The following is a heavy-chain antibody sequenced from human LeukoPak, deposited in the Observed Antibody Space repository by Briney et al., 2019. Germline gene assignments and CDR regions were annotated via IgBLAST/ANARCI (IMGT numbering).Heavy chain of an antibody. CDR2: IYTSEST. Sequence: SQTLSLTCTGSGGSISSGSYYWSWIRQPAGKGLEWIGRIYTSESTNYNPSLKSRVSMSVDTSKNQFSLKLSSVTAADTAVYYCARDEGMGRMAPPPLDYWGQGTLVTVSS. J-gene: IGHJ4*02. CDR3: ARDEGMGRMAPPPLDY. V-gene: IGHV4-61*02. CDR1: GGSISSGSYY. D-gene: IGHD2-8*01.